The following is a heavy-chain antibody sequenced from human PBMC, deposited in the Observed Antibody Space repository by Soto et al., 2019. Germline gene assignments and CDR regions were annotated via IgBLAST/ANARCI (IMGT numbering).Heavy chain of an antibody. Sequence: QVPLVQSGAEVKKPGSSVKVSCKASGGTFSSYAVSWVRQAPGQGLEWMGGIIPIFGTANYAQKFQGRVTITADESTSTAYMELSSLRSEDTAVYYCARAHTGRSAFDYWGQGTLVTVSS. J-gene: IGHJ4*02. V-gene: IGHV1-69*12. CDR2: IIPIFGTA. CDR1: GGTFSSYA. D-gene: IGHD7-27*01. CDR3: ARAHTGRSAFDY.